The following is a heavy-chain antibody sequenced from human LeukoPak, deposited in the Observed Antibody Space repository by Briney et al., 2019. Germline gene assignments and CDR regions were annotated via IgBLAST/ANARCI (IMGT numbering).Heavy chain of an antibody. CDR3: ARLRRAYYYDSSGSYPDY. V-gene: IGHV4-34*01. CDR2: INHSGST. D-gene: IGHD3-22*01. Sequence: SETLSLTCAVYGGSFSGYYWSRIRQPPGKGLEWIGEINHSGSTNYNPSLKSRVTISVDTSKNQFSLKLSSVTAADTAVYYCARLRRAYYYDSSGSYPDYWGQGTLVTVSS. CDR1: GGSFSGYY. J-gene: IGHJ4*02.